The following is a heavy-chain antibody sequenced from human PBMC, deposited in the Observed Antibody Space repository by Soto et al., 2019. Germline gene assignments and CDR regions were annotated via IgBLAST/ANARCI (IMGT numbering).Heavy chain of an antibody. Sequence: ASVKVSCKASGYTFTGYYMHWVRQAPGQGLEWMGWISPNSGGTNYAQKFQGWVTMTRDTSISTAYMELSRLRSDDTAVYYCARAGVAVAGYYYYYGMDVWGQGTTVTVSS. CDR2: ISPNSGGT. CDR3: ARAGVAVAGYYYYYGMDV. CDR1: GYTFTGYY. D-gene: IGHD6-19*01. V-gene: IGHV1-2*04. J-gene: IGHJ6*02.